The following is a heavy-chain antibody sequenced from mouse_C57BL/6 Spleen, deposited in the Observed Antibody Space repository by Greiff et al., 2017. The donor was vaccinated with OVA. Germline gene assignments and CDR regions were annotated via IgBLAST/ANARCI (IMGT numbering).Heavy chain of an antibody. CDR1: GFTFSSYA. CDR3: GRGGRDDYDRRPMDY. V-gene: IGHV5-4*03. Sequence: EVKLVESGGGLVKPGGSLKLSCAASGFTFSSYAMSWVRQTPEKRLEWVAIISDGGSYTYYPDNVTGRFTISRDNAKNNLYLQMSLLKSEDTAMDYCGRGGRDDYDRRPMDYWGQGTSVTVSS. J-gene: IGHJ4*01. D-gene: IGHD2-4*01. CDR2: ISDGGSYT.